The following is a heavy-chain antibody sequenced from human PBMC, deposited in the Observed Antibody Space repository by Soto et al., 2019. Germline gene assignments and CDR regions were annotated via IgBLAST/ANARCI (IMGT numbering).Heavy chain of an antibody. V-gene: IGHV1-69*12. CDR1: GGTFSSYA. CDR2: IIPIFGTA. D-gene: IGHD2-2*01. Sequence: QVQLVQSGAEVKKPGSSVKVSCKASGGTFSSYAISWVRQAPGQGLEWMGGIIPIFGTANYAQKFQGRVTITAEESTSIAHMELSSLRSEYTAVYYCASNLVLVPAGLPRGRSTDNYSYSGMDVWGQGTTVTVSS. J-gene: IGHJ6*02. CDR3: ASNLVLVPAGLPRGRSTDNYSYSGMDV.